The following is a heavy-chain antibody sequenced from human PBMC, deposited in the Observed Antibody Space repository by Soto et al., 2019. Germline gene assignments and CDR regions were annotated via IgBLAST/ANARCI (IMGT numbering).Heavy chain of an antibody. CDR2: IIPIFGTA. CDR3: ARXRSVPLVVIRGYYGMDV. Sequence: GASVEVSCKASGGTFSSYAISWVRQAPGQGLEWMGGIIPIFGTANYAQKFQGRVTITADKSTSTAYMELSSLRSEGTAVYYCARXRSVPLVVIRGYYGMDVWGQGTTVTVSS. D-gene: IGHD3-22*01. J-gene: IGHJ6*02. V-gene: IGHV1-69*06. CDR1: GGTFSSYA.